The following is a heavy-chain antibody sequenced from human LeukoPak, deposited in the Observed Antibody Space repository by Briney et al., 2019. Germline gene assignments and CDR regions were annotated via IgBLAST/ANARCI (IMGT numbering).Heavy chain of an antibody. J-gene: IGHJ4*02. Sequence: GGSLRLSCAASGFTFSSNWMSWVRQAPGKGLEWVANIKHDGSEKYYVDSVKGRFTISRDSAKNSLYLQMNSLRAEDTAVYYCARDNRVADDYWGQGTLVTVSS. V-gene: IGHV3-7*01. D-gene: IGHD2/OR15-2a*01. CDR3: ARDNRVADDY. CDR1: GFTFSSNW. CDR2: IKHDGSEK.